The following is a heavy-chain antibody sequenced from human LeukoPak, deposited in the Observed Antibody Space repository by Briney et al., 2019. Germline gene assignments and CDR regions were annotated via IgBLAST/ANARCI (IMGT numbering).Heavy chain of an antibody. V-gene: IGHV3-11*06. CDR1: GFXFSDHY. CDR3: GNLDTPMGY. J-gene: IGHJ4*02. D-gene: IGHD5-18*01. CDR2: ISSGSTYT. Sequence: GGSLRLSCEVSGFXFSDHYMSWIRQAPGKRLEWVSYISSGSTYTNYADSVKGRFTISRDNAKNTLYLQMNSLRAEDTAVYYCGNLDTPMGYWGQGTLVTVSS.